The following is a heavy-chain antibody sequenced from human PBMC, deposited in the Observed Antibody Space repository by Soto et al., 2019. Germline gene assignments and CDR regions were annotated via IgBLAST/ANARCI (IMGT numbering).Heavy chain of an antibody. D-gene: IGHD6-13*01. CDR1: GFTFSSYA. CDR2: ISGSGGST. V-gene: IGHV3-23*01. CDR3: VGYSSSTRKNFNWFDP. J-gene: IGHJ5*02. Sequence: EVQLLESGGGLVQPGGSLRLSCAASGFTFSSYAMSWVRQAPGKGLEWVSAISGSGGSTYYADSVKGRFTISRDNSKNTLYLQMNSLRAEDTAVYYCVGYSSSTRKNFNWFDPWGQGTLVTVSS.